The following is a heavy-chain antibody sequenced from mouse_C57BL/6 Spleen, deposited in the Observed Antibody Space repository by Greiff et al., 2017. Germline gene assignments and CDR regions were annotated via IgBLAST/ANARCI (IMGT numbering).Heavy chain of an antibody. V-gene: IGHV5-17*01. CDR2: ISSGSSTI. CDR3: ARGGYYPEGFAY. Sequence: EVQGVESGGGLVKPGGSLKLSCAASGFTFSDYGMHWVRQAPEKGLEWVAYISSGSSTIYSADTVKGRFTISRDNAKNTLFLQMTSLRSEDTAMYYCARGGYYPEGFAYWGQGTLVTVSA. D-gene: IGHD1-1*01. J-gene: IGHJ3*01. CDR1: GFTFSDYG.